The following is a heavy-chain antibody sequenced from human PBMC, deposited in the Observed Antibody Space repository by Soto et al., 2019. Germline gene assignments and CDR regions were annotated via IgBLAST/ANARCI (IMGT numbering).Heavy chain of an antibody. CDR1: GFTFSSYA. J-gene: IGHJ4*02. Sequence: GGSLRLSCAASGFTFSSYAMTWVRQAPGKWLECVSVISGSGGSTYFADSVKGRFTICRDNSKNTLYLQMSSLRAEDTALYYCAKEYDSIGYYRDYWGQGT. CDR3: AKEYDSIGYYRDY. V-gene: IGHV3-23*01. CDR2: ISGSGGST. D-gene: IGHD3-22*01.